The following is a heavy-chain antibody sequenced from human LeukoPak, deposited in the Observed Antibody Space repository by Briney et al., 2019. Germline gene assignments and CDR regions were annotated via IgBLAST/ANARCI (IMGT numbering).Heavy chain of an antibody. D-gene: IGHD6-13*01. CDR3: AKGPYSSSWDYFDY. Sequence: GGSLRPSCAVSGFTFSSSAMSWVRQAPGKGLEWVSGISGSGGSTYYADSVKGRFTISRDNSKNTLYLQMNSLRAEDTAVYYCAKGPYSSSWDYFDYWGQGTLVTVSS. V-gene: IGHV3-23*01. J-gene: IGHJ4*02. CDR2: ISGSGGST. CDR1: GFTFSSSA.